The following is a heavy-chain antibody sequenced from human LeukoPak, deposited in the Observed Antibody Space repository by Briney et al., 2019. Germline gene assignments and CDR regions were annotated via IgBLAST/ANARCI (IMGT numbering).Heavy chain of an antibody. CDR1: GFTFSSYA. V-gene: IGHV3-23*01. Sequence: GGSLRLSCAASGFTFSSYAMSWVRQAPGKGLEWVSAISGSGGSTYYADSVKGRFTISRDNSKNTLYLQMNSLRAEDTAVYYCTESPIYSYDSSGYNWFDPWGQGTLVTVSS. J-gene: IGHJ5*02. CDR3: TESPIYSYDSSGYNWFDP. D-gene: IGHD3-22*01. CDR2: ISGSGGST.